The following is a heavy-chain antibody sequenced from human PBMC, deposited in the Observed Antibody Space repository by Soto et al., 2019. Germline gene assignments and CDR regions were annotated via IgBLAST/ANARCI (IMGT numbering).Heavy chain of an antibody. Sequence: QVQLVQSGAEVKKPGSSVKVSCEASGGTFRSYSITWVRQAPGQGLEWMGRLIPILDISNHAQNFQGRVTITADKSTTTAYLELSSLRSEDTAVYHCARGSVTAAGARYYYFGMDTWGQGTTVTVSS. CDR3: ARGSVTAAGARYYYFGMDT. CDR2: LIPILDIS. V-gene: IGHV1-69*02. D-gene: IGHD6-13*01. J-gene: IGHJ6*02. CDR1: GGTFRSYS.